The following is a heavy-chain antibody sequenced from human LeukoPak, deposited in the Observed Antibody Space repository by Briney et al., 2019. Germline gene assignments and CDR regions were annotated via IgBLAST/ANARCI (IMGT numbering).Heavy chain of an antibody. CDR3: AKDRAMVRGVIITTDY. CDR2: IRYDGSNK. Sequence: GGSLRLSCAASGFTFSSYGMHWVRQAPGKGLEWVAFIRYDGSNKHYADSVKGRFTISRDNSKNTLYLQMNSLRAEDTAVYYCAKDRAMVRGVIITTDYWGQGTLVTVSS. CDR1: GFTFSSYG. V-gene: IGHV3-30*02. D-gene: IGHD3-10*01. J-gene: IGHJ4*02.